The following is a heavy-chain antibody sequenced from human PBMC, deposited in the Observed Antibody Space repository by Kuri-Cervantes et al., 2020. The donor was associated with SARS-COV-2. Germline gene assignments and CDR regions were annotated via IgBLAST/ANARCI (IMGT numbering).Heavy chain of an antibody. D-gene: IGHD1-26*01. CDR1: GFTFSSYW. CDR2: ISSSSSYI. Sequence: GESLKISCAASGFTFSSYWMHWVRQAPGKGLEWVSSISSSSSYIYYADSVKGRFTISRDNAKNSLYLQMNSLRAEDTAVYYCARVRKVGANDYWGQGTLVTVSS. CDR3: ARVRKVGANDY. J-gene: IGHJ4*02. V-gene: IGHV3-21*01.